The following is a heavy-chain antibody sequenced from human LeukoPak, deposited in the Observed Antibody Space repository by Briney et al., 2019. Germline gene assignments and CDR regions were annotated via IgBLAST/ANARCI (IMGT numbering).Heavy chain of an antibody. CDR3: ARISTETTVTAFDY. D-gene: IGHD4-17*01. J-gene: IGHJ4*02. V-gene: IGHV4-31*03. CDR1: GGSISSGGYY. CDR2: IYYSGST. Sequence: PSQTLSLTCTVSGGSISSGGYYWSWIRQHPGKGLEWIGYIYYSGSTYYNPSLKSRVTISVDTSKNQFSLKLSSVTAADTAVYYCARISTETTVTAFDYWGQGTLVTASS.